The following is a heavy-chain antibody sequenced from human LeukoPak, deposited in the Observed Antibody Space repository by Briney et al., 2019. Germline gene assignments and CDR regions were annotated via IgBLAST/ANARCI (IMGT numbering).Heavy chain of an antibody. D-gene: IGHD2-15*01. CDR1: GGSFSGYY. J-gene: IGHJ4*02. V-gene: IGHV4-34*01. CDR2: INHSGST. CDR3: ARLNNCSGGSCYSGIDY. Sequence: PSETLSLTCAVYGGSFSGYYWSWIRQPPGKGQEWIGEINHSGSTNYNPSLKSRVTISVDTSKNQFSLKLSPVTAADTAVYYCARLNNCSGGSCYSGIDYWGQGTLVTVSS.